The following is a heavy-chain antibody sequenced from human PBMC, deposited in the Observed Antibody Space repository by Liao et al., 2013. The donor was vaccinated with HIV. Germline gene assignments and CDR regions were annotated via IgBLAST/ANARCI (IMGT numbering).Heavy chain of an antibody. CDR3: ARGDFWSGSWDNNWFDP. D-gene: IGHD3-3*01. CDR1: GGSISSGSYY. J-gene: IGHJ5*02. CDR2: IYTSGST. Sequence: QVQLQESGPGLVKPSQTLSLTCTVSGGSISSGSYYWSWIRQPAGKGLEWIGRIYTSGSTNYNPSLKSRVTISVDTSKNQFSLKLSSVTAADTAVYYCARGDFWSGSWDNNWFDPWGQGTLVTVSS. V-gene: IGHV4-61*02.